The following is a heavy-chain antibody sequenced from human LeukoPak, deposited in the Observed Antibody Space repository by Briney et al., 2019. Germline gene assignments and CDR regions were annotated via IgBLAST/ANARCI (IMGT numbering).Heavy chain of an antibody. D-gene: IGHD3-22*01. CDR2: INQDGSEK. CDR1: GFPFSTFW. CDR3: ARWGYYSPDY. J-gene: IGHJ4*02. Sequence: GGSLRLSCAVSGFPFSTFWMSWVRQAPGKGLEWVANINQDGSEKYYVDSVKGRFTISRDNAKNSLNMQMHSLRAEDTAVYYCARWGYYSPDYWGQGTLVTVSS. V-gene: IGHV3-7*01.